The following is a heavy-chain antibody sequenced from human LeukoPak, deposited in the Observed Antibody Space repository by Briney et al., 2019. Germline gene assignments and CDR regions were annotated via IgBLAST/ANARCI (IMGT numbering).Heavy chain of an antibody. V-gene: IGHV3-23*01. CDR1: GFTFSYYA. J-gene: IGHJ5*02. D-gene: IGHD7-27*01. CDR3: AQSNWEGDYNWFDP. CDR2: ISGSGGSS. Sequence: GGSLRLSCAASGFTFSYYAMSWVRQGPGKGLEWVSAISGSGGSSYYADSVKGRFTISRDNSKNTLYLQMNSLRAEDTAVYYCAQSNWEGDYNWFDPWGQGTLVTVSS.